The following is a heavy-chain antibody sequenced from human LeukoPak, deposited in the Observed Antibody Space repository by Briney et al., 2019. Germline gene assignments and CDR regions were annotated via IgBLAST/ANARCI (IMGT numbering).Heavy chain of an antibody. CDR2: VYYSGTT. Sequence: SETLSLTCTVSGGSISSYYWSWIRQPPGKGLEWIGFVYYSGTTNYNPSLKSRVTISVDTSKNQFSLKLSSVTAADTAVYYCASRKLGNDYWGQGTLVTVSS. J-gene: IGHJ4*02. D-gene: IGHD7-27*01. CDR1: GGSISSYY. V-gene: IGHV4-59*01. CDR3: ASRKLGNDY.